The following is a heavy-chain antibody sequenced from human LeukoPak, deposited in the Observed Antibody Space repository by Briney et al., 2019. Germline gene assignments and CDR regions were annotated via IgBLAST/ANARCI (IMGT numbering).Heavy chain of an antibody. J-gene: IGHJ4*02. CDR2: IRSKAYGGTT. CDR1: GFTFGDYA. V-gene: IGHV3-49*04. Sequence: PGRSLRLSCTASGFTFGDYAMSWVRQAPGKGLEWVGVIRSKAYGGTTEYAASVKGRFTISRDDSKSIAYLQMNSLKTEDTAAHYCTRGTTGTKTDYWGQGTLVTVSS. D-gene: IGHD1-1*01. CDR3: TRGTTGTKTDY.